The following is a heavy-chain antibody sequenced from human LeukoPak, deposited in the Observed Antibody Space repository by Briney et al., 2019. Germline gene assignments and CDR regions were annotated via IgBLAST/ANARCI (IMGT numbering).Heavy chain of an antibody. J-gene: IGHJ3*02. CDR1: GYTFSIYN. V-gene: IGHV1-46*01. D-gene: IGHD3-22*01. CDR2: LNPSGGT. CDR3: ARARRDYYDSSGYDAFDI. Sequence: GASVKVSCKASGYTFSIYNMHWVRQAPGQGLEWVGILNPSGGTSYAQNLQGRITMTRDTSTSTLYMELSSLRSEDTAVYYCARARRDYYDSSGYDAFDIWGQGTMVTVSS.